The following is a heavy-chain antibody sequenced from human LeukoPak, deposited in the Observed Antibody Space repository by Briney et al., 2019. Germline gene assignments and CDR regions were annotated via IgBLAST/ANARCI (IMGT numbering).Heavy chain of an antibody. D-gene: IGHD6-13*01. CDR1: GFTFSSYS. Sequence: GGSLRLSCAASGFTFSSYSMNWVRQAPGKGLEWVSSISSSCSYIYYADSLKGRFTISRDNAKNSLYLQMNSLRAEDTAVYYCARDSEPSSWYVPGYWGQGTLVTVSS. J-gene: IGHJ4*02. V-gene: IGHV3-21*01. CDR3: ARDSEPSSWYVPGY. CDR2: ISSSCSYI.